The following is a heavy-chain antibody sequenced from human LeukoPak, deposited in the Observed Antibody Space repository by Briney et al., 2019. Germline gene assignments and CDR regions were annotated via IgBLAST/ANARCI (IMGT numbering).Heavy chain of an antibody. CDR2: IYSGGST. CDR1: GFTVSGNY. D-gene: IGHD6-13*01. J-gene: IGHJ3*02. CDR3: ARDLAAAAKGFDI. V-gene: IGHV3-53*01. Sequence: GGSLRLSCAASGFTVSGNYMTWVRQAPGKGLEWVSVIYSGGSTYYADSVKGRFTISRDNSKNTLYLQMNSLRADDTAIYYCARDLAAAAKGFDIWGQGTMVTVSS.